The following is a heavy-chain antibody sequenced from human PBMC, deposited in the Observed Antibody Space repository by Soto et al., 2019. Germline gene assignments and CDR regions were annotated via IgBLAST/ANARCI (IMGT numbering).Heavy chain of an antibody. CDR2: VWYDGSNK. Sequence: ESGGGVVQPGRSLRLSCAASGFTFSNYGMHWVRQAPGKGLEWVAVVWYDGSNKYYAASVKGRCTISRDNSKNTLYLQMNSLRAEDTAVYYCARDLAANYYFDYWGQGTLVTVSS. J-gene: IGHJ4*02. V-gene: IGHV3-33*01. CDR1: GFTFSNYG. CDR3: ARDLAANYYFDY. D-gene: IGHD1-7*01.